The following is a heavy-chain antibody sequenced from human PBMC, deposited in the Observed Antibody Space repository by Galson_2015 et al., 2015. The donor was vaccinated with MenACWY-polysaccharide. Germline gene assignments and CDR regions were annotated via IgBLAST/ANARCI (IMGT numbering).Heavy chain of an antibody. J-gene: IGHJ5*02. V-gene: IGHV3-21*01. Sequence: SLRLSCAASGFTFSSYSMNWVRQAPGKGLEWVSSISSSSSYIYYADSVKGRFTISRDNAKNSLYLQMNSLRAEDTAVYYCATFLTASNWFDPWGQGTLATVSS. CDR2: ISSSSSYI. CDR1: GFTFSSYS. D-gene: IGHD3-9*01. CDR3: ATFLTASNWFDP.